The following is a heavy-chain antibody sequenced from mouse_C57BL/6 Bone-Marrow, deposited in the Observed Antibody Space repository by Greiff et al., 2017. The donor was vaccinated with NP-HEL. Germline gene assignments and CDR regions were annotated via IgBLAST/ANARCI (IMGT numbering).Heavy chain of an antibody. Sequence: QVQLKQSGAELVKPGASVKLSCKASGYTFTSYWMHWVKQRPGRGLEWIGRIDPNSGGTKYNEKFKSKATLTVDKPSSTAYMQLSSLTSEDSAVYYCAREIYYYGSSALYYAMDYWGQGTSVTVSS. V-gene: IGHV1-72*01. CDR2: IDPNSGGT. CDR3: AREIYYYGSSALYYAMDY. CDR1: GYTFTSYW. D-gene: IGHD1-1*01. J-gene: IGHJ4*01.